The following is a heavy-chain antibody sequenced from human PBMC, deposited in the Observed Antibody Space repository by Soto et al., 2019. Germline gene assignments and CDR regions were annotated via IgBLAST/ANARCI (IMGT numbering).Heavy chain of an antibody. CDR3: ARAVYCTTANCWDDFHYYNIDV. V-gene: IGHV1-2*02. CDR2: INPNSGDT. D-gene: IGHD2-2*01. Sequence: ASVKVSCKASGYTFTGYYVHWVRQAPGQGLEWMGWINPNSGDTYLAQRFQGRVTMNRDTSIGTAYMELRGLTSVTAADTAVYYCARAVYCTTANCWDDFHYYNIDVWGQGTAVTVSS. J-gene: IGHJ6*02. CDR1: GYTFTGYY.